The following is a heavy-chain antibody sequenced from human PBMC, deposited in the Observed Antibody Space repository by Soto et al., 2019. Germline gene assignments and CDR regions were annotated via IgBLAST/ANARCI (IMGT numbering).Heavy chain of an antibody. D-gene: IGHD3-9*01. CDR3: ARDPSTGSADY. J-gene: IGHJ4*02. CDR2: ISWSGDDT. CDR1: GFTFSSYA. Sequence: EVQLLESGGDLVQPGGSLRLSCAASGFTFSSYAMNWFRQAPGKGLEWVSTISWSGDDTYYVDSVKGRFTISRDNSKNTLYLQMNSLRAEDSAVYYCARDPSTGSADYWGQGTLVIVSS. V-gene: IGHV3-23*01.